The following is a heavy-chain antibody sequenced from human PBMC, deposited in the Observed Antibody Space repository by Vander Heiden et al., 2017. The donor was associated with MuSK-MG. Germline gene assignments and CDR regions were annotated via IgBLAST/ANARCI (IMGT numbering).Heavy chain of an antibody. CDR2: ISGSGGST. D-gene: IGHD3-16*02. V-gene: IGHV3-23*01. J-gene: IGHJ3*02. Sequence: EVQLLESGGGLVQPGGSLRLSCAASGFTFSSYALSWVRQAPGKGLEWVSAISGSGGSTYDADSVKGRFTISRDNSKNTLYLQMNSLRAEDTAVYYGAKDALFMITFGGVIVDAFDIWGQGTMVTVSS. CDR1: GFTFSSYA. CDR3: AKDALFMITFGGVIVDAFDI.